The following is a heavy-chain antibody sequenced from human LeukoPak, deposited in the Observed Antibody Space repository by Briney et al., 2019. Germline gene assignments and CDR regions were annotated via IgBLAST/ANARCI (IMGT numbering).Heavy chain of an antibody. D-gene: IGHD6-6*01. CDR2: MNPNSGIT. CDR3: AVYSSSSPWLMDI. V-gene: IGHV1-8*01. Sequence: GASVKVSCKASGYTFTSYDINWVRQATGQGLEWMGWMNPNSGITGYAQKFQGRVTMTRSTSISTAYMELSSLRSEDTAVYYCAVYSSSSPWLMDIWGQGTTVTASS. CDR1: GYTFTSYD. J-gene: IGHJ6*02.